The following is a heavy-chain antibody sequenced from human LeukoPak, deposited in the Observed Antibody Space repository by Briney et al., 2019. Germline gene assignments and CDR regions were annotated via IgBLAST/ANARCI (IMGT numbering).Heavy chain of an antibody. CDR2: FIYNGYS. CDR3: GRHLPYGAFHY. D-gene: IGHD4-17*01. J-gene: IGHJ4*02. CDR1: GDSISSSSDY. Sequence: SETLSLTCTVSGDSISSSSDYWGWIRQPPGKGLEWIGRFIYNGYSSYSPSLKSRLTMSVDTSKSHFSLKLSSVTAADTAVYYCGRHLPYGAFHYRGQGTQVTVSS. V-gene: IGHV4-39*01.